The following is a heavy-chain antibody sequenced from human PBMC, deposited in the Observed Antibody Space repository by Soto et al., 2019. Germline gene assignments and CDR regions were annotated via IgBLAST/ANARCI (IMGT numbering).Heavy chain of an antibody. D-gene: IGHD2-2*01. CDR3: ARHDCNSTSCGTSDI. V-gene: IGHV4-39*01. Sequence: QLQLQESGPGLVRPSETLSLTCTVSGGSMSSSNYYWGWIRQPPGKGLEWIGSIHYSGSTYYNPSLKSRVTISVDTSKNQFYLKLRSVTAADTSVYYCARHDCNSTSCGTSDIWGQGTMVTVSS. CDR1: GGSMSSSNYY. CDR2: IHYSGST. J-gene: IGHJ3*02.